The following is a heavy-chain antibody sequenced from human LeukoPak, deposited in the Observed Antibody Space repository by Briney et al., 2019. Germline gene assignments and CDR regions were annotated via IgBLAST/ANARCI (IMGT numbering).Heavy chain of an antibody. V-gene: IGHV4-59*01. Sequence: SETLSLTCTVSGGSINDASWNWIRQPPGKGLEWIGYIYYSGSTNYNPSLKSRVTISVDTSKNQFSLKLSSVTAADTAVYYCARGTTPLDNWFDPWGQGTLVTVSS. D-gene: IGHD2/OR15-2a*01. CDR1: GGSINDAS. CDR2: IYYSGST. J-gene: IGHJ5*02. CDR3: ARGTTPLDNWFDP.